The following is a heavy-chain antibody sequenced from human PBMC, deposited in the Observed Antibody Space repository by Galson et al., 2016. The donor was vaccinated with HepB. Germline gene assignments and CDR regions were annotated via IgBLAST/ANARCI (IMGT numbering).Heavy chain of an antibody. Sequence: FLRLPCAVSGLILSNSAMSRVPHAPGKGLEWVAAMSDSGGSTYYEDSVKGRVTNSRENSNNTLYLQMNSLGAEDTAIYYCAVRYSSIWYFQHWGRGTLVSVSS. D-gene: IGHD6-13*01. CDR1: GLILSNSA. J-gene: IGHJ1*01. CDR3: AVRYSSIWYFQH. V-gene: IGHV3-23*01. CDR2: MSDSGGST.